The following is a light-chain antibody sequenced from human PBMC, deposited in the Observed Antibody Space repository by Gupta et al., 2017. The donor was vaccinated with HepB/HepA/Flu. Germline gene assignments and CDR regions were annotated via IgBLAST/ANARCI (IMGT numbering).Light chain of an antibody. CDR3: AAWDDSLNAYV. CDR1: SSNIGSNT. V-gene: IGLV1-44*01. J-gene: IGLJ1*01. Sequence: QSVLTQPPSASWTPGQRVTISCSGSSSNIGSNTVNWYQQLPGTAPKVLVYSNNQRPSGVPDRLSGSKSGTSASLAISGLQAEDEADYYCAAWDDSLNAYVFGTGTKVTVL. CDR2: SNN.